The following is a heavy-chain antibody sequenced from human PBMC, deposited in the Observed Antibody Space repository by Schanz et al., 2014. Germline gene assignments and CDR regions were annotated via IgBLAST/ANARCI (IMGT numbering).Heavy chain of an antibody. D-gene: IGHD3-10*01. Sequence: EVQLLESGGTVVQPGGSLRVSCAASGFVFRTFAMYWVRQAPGKGLEWVSSISSTSSYIFYADSVKGRFTISRDNSKDTLYLQMSGLTPEDTAVYYCARGPIPIQGVPMDFWGQGTLVTVSS. CDR3: ARGPIPIQGVPMDF. J-gene: IGHJ4*02. V-gene: IGHV3-21*01. CDR1: GFVFRTFA. CDR2: ISSTSSYI.